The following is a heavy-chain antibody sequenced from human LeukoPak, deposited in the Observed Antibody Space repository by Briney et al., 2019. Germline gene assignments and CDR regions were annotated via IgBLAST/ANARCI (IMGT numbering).Heavy chain of an antibody. V-gene: IGHV3-23*01. CDR3: AKSRSSGTYFVSDAYDI. D-gene: IGHD1-26*01. Sequence: GGSLRLSCAASGFTFSTSAMTWVRQAPRKGLEWVSGISGSGTTDYADSVKGRFTISRDNSKNTLYLQINSLRAEDTAVYYCAKSRSSGTYFVSDAYDIWGQGTMVTVSS. J-gene: IGHJ3*02. CDR2: ISGSGTT. CDR1: GFTFSTSA.